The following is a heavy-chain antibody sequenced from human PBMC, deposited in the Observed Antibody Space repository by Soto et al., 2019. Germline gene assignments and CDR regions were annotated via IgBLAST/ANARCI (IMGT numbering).Heavy chain of an antibody. CDR3: ARHLRPDESGTYYTVGFDY. J-gene: IGHJ4*02. V-gene: IGHV4-39*01. D-gene: IGHD3-10*01. Sequence: SETLSLTCTVSGGSISSGSYYWGWIRQPPGKGLEWIGSIFYSGTTYYNPSLKSRVTISVDTSKNQFSLRLSSVTAADTAVYYCARHLRPDESGTYYTVGFDYWGQATLLTVSS. CDR2: IFYSGTT. CDR1: GGSISSGSYY.